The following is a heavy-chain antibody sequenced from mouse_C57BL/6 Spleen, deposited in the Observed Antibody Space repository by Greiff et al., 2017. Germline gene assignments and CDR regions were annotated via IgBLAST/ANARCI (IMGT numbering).Heavy chain of an antibody. CDR3: ARDADDGYYRFAY. D-gene: IGHD2-3*01. V-gene: IGHV7-1*01. CDR1: GFTFSDFY. Sequence: EVQLVESGGGLVQSGRSLRLSCATSGFTFSDFYMEWVRQAPGKGLEWIAASRNKANDYTTEYSASVKGRFIVSRDTSQSILYLQMNALRAEDTAIYYCARDADDGYYRFAYWGQGTLVTVSA. J-gene: IGHJ3*01. CDR2: SRNKANDYTT.